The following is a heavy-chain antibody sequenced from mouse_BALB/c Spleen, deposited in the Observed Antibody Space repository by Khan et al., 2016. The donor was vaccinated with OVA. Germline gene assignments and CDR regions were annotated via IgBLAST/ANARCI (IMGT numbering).Heavy chain of an antibody. CDR2: IYWDDDK. D-gene: IGHD2-2*01. Sequence: QVTLKESGPGILQPSQTLSLTCSFSGFSLSSSGMGVSWIRQPSGKGLEWLAHIYWDDDKRYNPSLKSRLTVSKDTSRNHEFHNIPNVDTAETAIYSFSRCPWLHSYVMDYWGQGTSVIVSS. J-gene: IGHJ4*01. V-gene: IGHV8-12*01. CDR3: SRCPWLHSYVMDY. CDR1: GFSLSSSGMG.